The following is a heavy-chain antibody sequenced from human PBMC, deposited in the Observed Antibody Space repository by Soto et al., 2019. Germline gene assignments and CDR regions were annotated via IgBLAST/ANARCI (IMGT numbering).Heavy chain of an antibody. CDR1: GGIFSTYA. D-gene: IGHD3-10*01. Sequence: QVQLVQSGAEVKKPGSSVKVSCKASGGIFSTYAISWLRQAPGQGLEWMGGIIPLFGTPNYAQRFQGRVTITADESTSTADMELSRLRCEEAAFFYWARDREDYGSGNYYILIDFWAQGTLATVSS. CDR2: IIPLFGTP. CDR3: ARDREDYGSGNYYILIDF. V-gene: IGHV1-69*01. J-gene: IGHJ4*02.